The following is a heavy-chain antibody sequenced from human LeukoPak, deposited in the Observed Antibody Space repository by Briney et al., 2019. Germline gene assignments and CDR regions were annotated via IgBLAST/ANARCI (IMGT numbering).Heavy chain of an antibody. CDR1: GFTFSSYA. J-gene: IGHJ4*02. Sequence: GGSLRLSCAASGFTFSSYAMSWVRQAPGKGLEWVSAISGSGGSTYYADSVKGRFTISRDNSKNTLYLQMNSLRAEDTAVYYCAKSSPGRFVVVPAAMAFDYWGQGTLVTVSS. CDR3: AKSSPGRFVVVPAAMAFDY. CDR2: ISGSGGST. D-gene: IGHD2-2*01. V-gene: IGHV3-23*01.